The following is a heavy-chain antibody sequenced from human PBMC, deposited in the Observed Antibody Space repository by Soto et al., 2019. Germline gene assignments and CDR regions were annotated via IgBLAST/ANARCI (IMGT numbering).Heavy chain of an antibody. V-gene: IGHV3-23*01. CDR2: ISETSRAA. D-gene: IGHD2-2*02. J-gene: IGHJ3*01. CDR3: AKDYFTVTPHYTCLSAV. CDR1: GFTSGTYA. Sequence: EVQLLESGGRLAQPGGSLTVSCAASGFTSGTYAITWVRQAPGKGLQWVSSISETSRAAYYADSVRGRFIISRDITKSTVHLQMNRLRAEDTAVYYCAKDYFTVTPHYTCLSAVWGQGTVVTVSS.